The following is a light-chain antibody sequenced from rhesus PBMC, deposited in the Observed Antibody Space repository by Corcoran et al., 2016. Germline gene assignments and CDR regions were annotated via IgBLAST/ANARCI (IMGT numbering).Light chain of an antibody. J-gene: IGKJ2*01. V-gene: IGKV1-32*04. CDR3: HQYDDLPYS. CDR2: YAN. Sequence: DIQMSQSPSSLSASVGDRVTITCRASQGISSYLNWYQQKPGKAPKLLIYYANSLASGVPSMFSGSGSGTDYTLTISSLQPEDFATYYCHQYDDLPYSVGQGTKVEIK. CDR1: QGISSY.